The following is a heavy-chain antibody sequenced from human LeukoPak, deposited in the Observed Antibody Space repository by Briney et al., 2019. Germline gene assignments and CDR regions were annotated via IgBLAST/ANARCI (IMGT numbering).Heavy chain of an antibody. J-gene: IGHJ4*02. CDR2: INTDGSST. D-gene: IGHD6-19*01. Sequence: PGGSLRLSCAASGFTFSSYWMHWVCQAPGKGLVWVSRINTDGSSTTYADSVKGRFTFSRDNAKNTLFLQMNSLRTEDTAVYYCARGEYGSAWPNIDYWGQGTLVTVSS. CDR3: ARGEYGSAWPNIDY. CDR1: GFTFSSYW. V-gene: IGHV3-74*01.